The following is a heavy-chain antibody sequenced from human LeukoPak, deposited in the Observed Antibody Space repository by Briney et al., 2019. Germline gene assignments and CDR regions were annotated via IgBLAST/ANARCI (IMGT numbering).Heavy chain of an antibody. Sequence: GGSLRLSCAASGFTFSSYAMNWVRQAPGKGLEWVSSISSSSSYIFYADSVKGRFTISRDNAKSSLYLQINSLRAEDTAVYYCARGPHSGSYYFDYWGQGTLVTVSS. D-gene: IGHD1-26*01. J-gene: IGHJ4*02. CDR2: ISSSSSYI. CDR3: ARGPHSGSYYFDY. V-gene: IGHV3-21*01. CDR1: GFTFSSYA.